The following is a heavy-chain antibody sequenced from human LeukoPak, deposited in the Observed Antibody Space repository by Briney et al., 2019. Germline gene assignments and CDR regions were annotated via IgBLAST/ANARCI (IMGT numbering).Heavy chain of an antibody. V-gene: IGHV1-58*01. CDR1: GFTFTSSA. D-gene: IGHD2-21*02. Sequence: GASVKVSCKASGFTFTSSAVQWVRQARGQRLEWIGWIVVGSGNTNYAQKFQARVTITRDMSTSTAYMELSSLRSEDTAVYYCAAVRGGDCYSHWDYWGQGTLVTGSS. CDR2: IVVGSGNT. J-gene: IGHJ4*02. CDR3: AAVRGGDCYSHWDY.